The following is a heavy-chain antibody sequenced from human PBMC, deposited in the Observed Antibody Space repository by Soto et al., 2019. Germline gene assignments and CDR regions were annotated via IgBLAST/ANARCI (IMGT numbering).Heavy chain of an antibody. V-gene: IGHV4-31*03. J-gene: IGHJ5*02. CDR1: GGSISSGSYY. D-gene: IGHD3-10*01. CDR2: IYSSGSN. Sequence: SETLSLTCTVSGGSISSGSYYWSWIRHHPGKGLEWIGYIYSSGSNYYNPSLKSRLTFSIDKSKNQLSLRLTSVTAADTAVYYCARSGVLGILITSHWFDPWGQGTLVTVSS. CDR3: ARSGVLGILITSHWFDP.